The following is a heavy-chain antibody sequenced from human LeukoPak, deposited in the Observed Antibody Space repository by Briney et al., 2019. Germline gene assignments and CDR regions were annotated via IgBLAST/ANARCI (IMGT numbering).Heavy chain of an antibody. Sequence: VASVKVSCKASGYTFTSYGISWVRQAPGQGLEWMGWISAYNGNTKYAQKLEDRVTMTPDKSTSTACMELRSLRSDDTAVYYCARGGYCSGGSCFGYFDYWGQGTLVTVSS. CDR1: GYTFTSYG. CDR3: ARGGYCSGGSCFGYFDY. V-gene: IGHV1-18*01. D-gene: IGHD2-15*01. J-gene: IGHJ4*02. CDR2: ISAYNGNT.